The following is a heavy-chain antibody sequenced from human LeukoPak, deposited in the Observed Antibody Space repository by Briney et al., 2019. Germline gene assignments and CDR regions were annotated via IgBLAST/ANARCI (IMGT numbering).Heavy chain of an antibody. Sequence: GASVKVSCKASGYTFTMYGISWVRQAPGQGLQWLGWISPHNGNTKYAQDLQGRVSMTTDTSTSTAYLERRSLRSDDTAIYYCARDLNYVTLGYDILADVGYYFDYWGQGSLVTVSS. D-gene: IGHD3-9*01. CDR1: GYTFTMYG. V-gene: IGHV1-18*01. J-gene: IGHJ4*02. CDR2: ISPHNGNT. CDR3: ARDLNYVTLGYDILADVGYYFDY.